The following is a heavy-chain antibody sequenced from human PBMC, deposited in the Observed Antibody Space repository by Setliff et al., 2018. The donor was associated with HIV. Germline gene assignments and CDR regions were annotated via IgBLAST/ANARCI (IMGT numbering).Heavy chain of an antibody. Sequence: HPGGSLRLSCTASGFTFSTNWMGWVRQAPGKGLEWVANIRQDGNERYYVDSVRGRFTISRDNTKNSLYLQMNSLRAEDTAVYYCARGPNRYSGTYSYYYYMDVWGKGTTVTVSS. D-gene: IGHD1-26*01. CDR3: ARGPNRYSGTYSYYYYMDV. CDR1: GFTFSTNW. V-gene: IGHV3-7*03. CDR2: IRQDGNER. J-gene: IGHJ6*03.